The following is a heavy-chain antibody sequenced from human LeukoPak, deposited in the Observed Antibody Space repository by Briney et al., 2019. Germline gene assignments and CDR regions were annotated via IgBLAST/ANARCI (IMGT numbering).Heavy chain of an antibody. J-gene: IGHJ3*02. CDR1: GYTFTGYY. Sequence: VASVKVSCKASGYTFTGYYMHWVRQAPGQGLEWMGWINPNSGGTNYAQKFQGRVTMTRDMSTSTVYMELSSLRSEDTAVYYCARDVGGRGGHSSGWDPYDAFDIWGQGTMVTVSS. D-gene: IGHD6-19*01. CDR3: ARDVGGRGGHSSGWDPYDAFDI. V-gene: IGHV1-2*02. CDR2: INPNSGGT.